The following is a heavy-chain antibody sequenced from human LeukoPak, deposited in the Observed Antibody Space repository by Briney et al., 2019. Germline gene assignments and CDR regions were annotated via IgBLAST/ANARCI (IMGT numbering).Heavy chain of an antibody. CDR1: GLTFNNYA. CDR2: ISKSGDHT. Sequence: GGSLRLSCAVSGLTFNNYAMSWVRQAPGKGLEWVSAISKSGDHTYYAASAKGRFTIYRDNSKNTQYLQMNSLRAEDTAVYYCARGPNSNWSGLDFWGQGTLLTVSS. J-gene: IGHJ4*02. D-gene: IGHD6-6*01. CDR3: ARGPNSNWSGLDF. V-gene: IGHV3-23*01.